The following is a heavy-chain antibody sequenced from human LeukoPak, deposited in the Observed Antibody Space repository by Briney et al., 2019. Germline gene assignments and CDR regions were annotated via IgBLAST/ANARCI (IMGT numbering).Heavy chain of an antibody. V-gene: IGHV4-39*07. D-gene: IGHD1-26*01. CDR1: GVSISSSRYY. J-gene: IGHJ4*02. CDR2: VYYNGST. Sequence: SETLSLTCSVSGVSISSSRYYWGWIRQPPGQGLEWIGSVYYNGSTYYNPSLKSRVTISVDTSKNQFSLKLSSVTAADTAVYYCARAPRRVSGSYYFWGQGTLVTVSS. CDR3: ARAPRRVSGSYYF.